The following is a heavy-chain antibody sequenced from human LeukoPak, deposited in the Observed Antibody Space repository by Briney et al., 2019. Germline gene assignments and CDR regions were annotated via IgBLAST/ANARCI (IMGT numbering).Heavy chain of an antibody. V-gene: IGHV3-48*01. CDR2: ISRDGTIT. CDR1: GFIFSAFR. D-gene: IGHD1-26*01. CDR3: ARGRGSYCLDY. J-gene: IGHJ4*02. Sequence: GGSLRLSCETSGFIFSAFRMTWVRQAPGKGLEWVAYISRDGTITHYADSVKGRFTIPRDNSKNTLYLQMNSLRAEDTAVYYCARGRGSYCLDYWGQGTLVTVSS.